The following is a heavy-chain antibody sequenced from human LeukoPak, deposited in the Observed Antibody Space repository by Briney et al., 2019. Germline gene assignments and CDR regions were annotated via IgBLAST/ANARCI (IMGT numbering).Heavy chain of an antibody. D-gene: IGHD6-13*01. CDR3: AGIWYSSSSGRGGYYYYGMDV. V-gene: IGHV3-21*04. CDR2: ISNSSAYI. Sequence: PGGSLRLSCAASGFTFSDYTMNWVRQAPGKGLEWVSSISNSSAYIYYAESVRGRFTISRDNAKNSLYLQMNSLTAEDTAVYYCAGIWYSSSSGRGGYYYYGMDVWGQGTTVTVSS. CDR1: GFTFSDYT. J-gene: IGHJ6*02.